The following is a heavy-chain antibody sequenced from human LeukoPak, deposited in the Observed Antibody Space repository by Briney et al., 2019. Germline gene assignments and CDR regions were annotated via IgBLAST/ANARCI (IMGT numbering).Heavy chain of an antibody. CDR2: ISSTGSYI. D-gene: IGHD5-24*01. Sequence: GGSLRLSCAASGFTFSSYRMNWVRQAPGKGLEWVSCISSTGSYIYYADSVKGRFTISRDNAKNSLYLQMNSLRAEDTAVYYCARLYLPATRFDYWGQGTLVTVSS. V-gene: IGHV3-21*04. CDR3: ARLYLPATRFDY. J-gene: IGHJ4*02. CDR1: GFTFSSYR.